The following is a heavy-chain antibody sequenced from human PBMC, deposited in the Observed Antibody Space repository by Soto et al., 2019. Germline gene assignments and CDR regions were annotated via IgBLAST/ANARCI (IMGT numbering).Heavy chain of an antibody. V-gene: IGHV3-11*01. J-gene: IGHJ4*02. D-gene: IGHD6-19*01. Sequence: QVQLVESGGGLVKPGGSLRLSCAVSGFTFSGYYMSWIRQAPGKGLEWVSYISSSGSTEQYADSVKGRFTVSRDNXKNSLYLQVNSLRAEDTAGYYCARDRGAVAGQYFDYWGQGTLVTVSS. CDR2: ISSSGSTE. CDR1: GFTFSGYY. CDR3: ARDRGAVAGQYFDY.